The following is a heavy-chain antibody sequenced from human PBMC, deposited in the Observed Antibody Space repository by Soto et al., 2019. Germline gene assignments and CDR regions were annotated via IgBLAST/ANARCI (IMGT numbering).Heavy chain of an antibody. CDR2: ISRSSAIM. V-gene: IGHV3-48*01. CDR3: VRGDQSGWYASGAFHY. CDR1: EFTFSIYS. D-gene: IGHD6-19*01. J-gene: IGHJ4*02. Sequence: ESGGGLVQPGGSLRLSCAASEFTFSIYSMNWVRQAPGKGLEWVSYISRSSAIMYYADSVKGRFTISRDNAKSSLYLQMNSLRAEDTAVYFCVRGDQSGWYASGAFHYWGQGTLVTVSS.